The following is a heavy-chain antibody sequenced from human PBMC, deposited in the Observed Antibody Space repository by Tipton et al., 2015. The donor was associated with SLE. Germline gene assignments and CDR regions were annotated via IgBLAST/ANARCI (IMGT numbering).Heavy chain of an antibody. D-gene: IGHD1-7*01. CDR2: INQDGSKK. V-gene: IGHV3-7*01. J-gene: IGHJ6*02. Sequence: SLRLSCVDSGFTFSSYWVTWVRQAPGKGLEWVANINQDGSKKYFVDSVKGRFTISRDNAKNSAYLQMSSLRAEDTAIYYCAKDELELYSSGMDVWGQGTTVTVSS. CDR3: AKDELELYSSGMDV. CDR1: GFTFSSYW.